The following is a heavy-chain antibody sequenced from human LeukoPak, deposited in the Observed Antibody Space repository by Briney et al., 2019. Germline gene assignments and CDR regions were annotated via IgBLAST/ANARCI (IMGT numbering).Heavy chain of an antibody. CDR2: IQSIGNPK. Sequence: GRSLRLSCAASGFSFSNNGIHWVRQAPGKGLEWVAFIQSIGNPKYYADSVRGRFTISRDNSKKTCYLQMDSLRVEDTAVYYCAREASTEIIGGMDVRGQGTTVTVTS. D-gene: IGHD2-8*02. V-gene: IGHV3-33*01. J-gene: IGHJ6*02. CDR3: AREASTEIIGGMDV. CDR1: GFSFSNNG.